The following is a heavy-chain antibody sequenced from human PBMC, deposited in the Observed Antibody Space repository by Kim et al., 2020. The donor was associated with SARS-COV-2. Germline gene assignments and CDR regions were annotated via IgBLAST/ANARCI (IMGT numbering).Heavy chain of an antibody. CDR1: GYTFTSYA. Sequence: ASVKVSCKASGYTFTSYAMHWVRQAPGQRLEWMGWINAGNGNTKYSQKFQGRVTITRDTSASTAYMELSSLRSEDTAVYYCARVYSSSWYDQDYYYGMDVWGQGTTVTVSS. CDR3: ARVYSSSWYDQDYYYGMDV. V-gene: IGHV1-3*01. D-gene: IGHD6-13*01. CDR2: INAGNGNT. J-gene: IGHJ6*02.